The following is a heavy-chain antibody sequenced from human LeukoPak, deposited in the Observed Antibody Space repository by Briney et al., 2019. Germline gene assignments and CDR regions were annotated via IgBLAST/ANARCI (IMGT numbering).Heavy chain of an antibody. CDR2: INSDGSST. Sequence: GGSLRLSCAASGFTFSSYWMHWVRQAPGKGLVWVSDINSDGSSTSYADSVKGRFTISRDNAKNSLYLQMNSLRAEDTAVYYCARDAIAVAGAPDYWGQGTLVTVSS. D-gene: IGHD6-19*01. CDR1: GFTFSSYW. J-gene: IGHJ4*02. CDR3: ARDAIAVAGAPDY. V-gene: IGHV3-74*01.